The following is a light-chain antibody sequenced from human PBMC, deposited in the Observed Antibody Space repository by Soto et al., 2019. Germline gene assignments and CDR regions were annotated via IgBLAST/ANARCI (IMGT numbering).Light chain of an antibody. J-gene: IGKJ1*01. CDR1: QSVSSN. V-gene: IGKV3-20*01. Sequence: EIVLTQSPGTLSLSPGERATLSCRASQSVSSNLVWYQQKPGQAPRLLIYGASTRATGIPARFSGSGSGTDFTLTISRLEPEDFAVYYCQQYGSSSWTFGQGTKVDIK. CDR3: QQYGSSSWT. CDR2: GAS.